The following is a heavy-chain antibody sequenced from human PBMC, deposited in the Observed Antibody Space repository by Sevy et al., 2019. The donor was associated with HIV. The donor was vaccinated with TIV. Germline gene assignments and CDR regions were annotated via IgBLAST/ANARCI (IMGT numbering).Heavy chain of an antibody. CDR2: ISGGGTYI. J-gene: IGHJ3*02. V-gene: IGHV3-21*01. D-gene: IGHD4-17*01. CDR3: ARGTHDYGDYDRDAFDI. CDR1: EFIFSSYS. Sequence: GGSLRLSCATSEFIFSSYSMNWVRQAPGNGLEWVSSISGGGTYIYYADSVKGRFTISRDNAKNSLSLQMNSLRAEDTAVYYCARGTHDYGDYDRDAFDIWGQGTMVTVSS.